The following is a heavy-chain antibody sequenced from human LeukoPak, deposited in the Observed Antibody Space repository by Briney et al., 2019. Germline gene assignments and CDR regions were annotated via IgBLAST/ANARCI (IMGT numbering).Heavy chain of an antibody. J-gene: IGHJ4*02. CDR2: INWNGGST. CDR1: GFTFYDYG. D-gene: IGHD4-11*01. CDR3: ARDTFRDYSDYEDHMLFHY. Sequence: GGSLRLSCAASGFTFYDYGMSWVRQAPGKGLEWVSGINWNGGSTGYADSVKGRFTISRDKAKNSLYLQMNSLRAEDTALYYCARDTFRDYSDYEDHMLFHYWGQGTLVTVSS. V-gene: IGHV3-20*04.